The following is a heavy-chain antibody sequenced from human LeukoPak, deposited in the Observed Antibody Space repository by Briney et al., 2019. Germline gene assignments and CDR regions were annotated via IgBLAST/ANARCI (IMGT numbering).Heavy chain of an antibody. CDR1: GGSLRGYY. V-gene: IGHV4-34*01. CDR3: ARVGGDYGSGSYCLTS. CDR2: INHSGST. Sequence: ASETLSLTCAVYGGSLRGYYWSWIRQPPGKGLEWIGEINHSGSTNYNPSLKSRVTISVDTSKNQFSLKLSSVTAADTAVYYCARVGGDYGSGSYCLTSWGQGTLATVSS. D-gene: IGHD3-10*01. J-gene: IGHJ5*02.